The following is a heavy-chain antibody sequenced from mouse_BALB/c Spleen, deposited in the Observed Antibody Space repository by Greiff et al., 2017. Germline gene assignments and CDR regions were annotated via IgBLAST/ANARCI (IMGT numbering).Heavy chain of an antibody. CDR2: IRSKSNNYAT. CDR3: VRQGYYGSSYYAMDY. D-gene: IGHD1-1*01. V-gene: IGHV10-1*02. J-gene: IGHJ4*01. CDR1: GFTFNTYA. Sequence: DVMLVESGGGLVQPGGSMKLSCAASGFTFNTYAMNWVRQAPGKGLEWVARIRSKSNNYATYYADSVKDRFTISRDDSQSMLYLQMNNLKTEDTAMYYCVRQGYYGSSYYAMDYWGQGTSVTVPS.